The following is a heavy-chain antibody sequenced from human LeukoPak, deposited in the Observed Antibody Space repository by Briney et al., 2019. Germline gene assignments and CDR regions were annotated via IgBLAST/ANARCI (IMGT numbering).Heavy chain of an antibody. CDR1: GRSISTGGYF. Sequence: SETLSLSCTVSGRSISTGGYFWLWIRQHPGWRLEMIGHVYYTGSTCYNPSLKSRVTISIDTSKNQFSLKINSVTAVDTAVYYCSRGGGYNPNWFDPWGQGTLVTVSS. V-gene: IGHV4-31*03. CDR3: SRGGGYNPNWFDP. D-gene: IGHD5-24*01. J-gene: IGHJ5*02. CDR2: VYYTGST.